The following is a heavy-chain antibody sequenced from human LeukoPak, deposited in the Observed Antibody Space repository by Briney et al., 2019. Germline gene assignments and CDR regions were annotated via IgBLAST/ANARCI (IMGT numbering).Heavy chain of an antibody. CDR2: ISGSGGST. CDR3: AKGVGATIG. D-gene: IGHD1-26*01. V-gene: IGHV3-23*01. Sequence: GGTLRLSCAASGFTFSSYGMIWVHQAPAKGLDWVSAISGSGGSTYYADSVKGRFTIYRDNSKNTLYLKMNSLRAEDTAVYYCAKGVGATIGWGQGTLVTVSS. J-gene: IGHJ4*02. CDR1: GFTFSSYG.